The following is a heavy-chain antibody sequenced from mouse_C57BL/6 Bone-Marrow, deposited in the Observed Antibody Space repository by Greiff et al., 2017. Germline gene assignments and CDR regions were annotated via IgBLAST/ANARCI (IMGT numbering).Heavy chain of an antibody. Sequence: QVQLKQPGAELVKPGASVKLSCKASGYNFTSYWMHWVKQRPGQGLEWIGMIHPNSGSTNYNEKFKSKATLTVDKSSSTAYMQLSSLTSEDSAVYYCARHGSFFDYWGQGTTLTVSS. CDR1: GYNFTSYW. V-gene: IGHV1-64*01. CDR2: IHPNSGST. J-gene: IGHJ2*01. CDR3: ARHGSFFDY.